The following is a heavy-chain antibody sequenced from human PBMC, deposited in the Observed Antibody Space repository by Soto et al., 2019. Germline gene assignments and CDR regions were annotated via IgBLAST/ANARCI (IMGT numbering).Heavy chain of an antibody. Sequence: PSETLSLTCTVSGGSLTGYYWIWIRQPPGKGLEWIGLIHYTGNTNYNPSLKSRVTVSIDTSKNQFSLRLRSATAADTAVYYCARKTGASDLPFVFWGQGALVTVAS. J-gene: IGHJ4*02. CDR3: ARKTGASDLPFVF. D-gene: IGHD2-21*02. V-gene: IGHV4-59*01. CDR1: GGSLTGYY. CDR2: IHYTGNT.